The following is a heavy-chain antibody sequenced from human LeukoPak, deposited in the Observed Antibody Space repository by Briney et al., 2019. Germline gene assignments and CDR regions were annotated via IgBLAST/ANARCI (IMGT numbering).Heavy chain of an antibody. CDR3: ARLYGDYVFGTHYYYGMDV. Sequence: GASVKVSCKASGYTFTSYAMHWVRQAPGQRLEWMGWINAGNGNTKYSQKFQGRVTITRDTSASTAYMELSSLRSEDTAVYYCARLYGDYVFGTHYYYGMDVRGQGTTVTVSS. D-gene: IGHD4-17*01. J-gene: IGHJ6*02. CDR1: GYTFTSYA. V-gene: IGHV1-3*01. CDR2: INAGNGNT.